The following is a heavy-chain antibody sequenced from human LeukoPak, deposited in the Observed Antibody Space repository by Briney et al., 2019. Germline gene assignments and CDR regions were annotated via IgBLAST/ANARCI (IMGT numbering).Heavy chain of an antibody. CDR3: ASKFPYCSGGSCAL. D-gene: IGHD2-15*01. V-gene: IGHV3-7*01. CDR2: ISPDGDRE. Sequence: PGGSLRLSCAASGLTFSSHWMSWVRQAPGQGLEWVANISPDGDRENYVDSVKGRFSISRDNAKNSLFLQMHSLRAADTAVYYCASKFPYCSGGSCALGGPGTLVTVSS. J-gene: IGHJ4*02. CDR1: GLTFSSHW.